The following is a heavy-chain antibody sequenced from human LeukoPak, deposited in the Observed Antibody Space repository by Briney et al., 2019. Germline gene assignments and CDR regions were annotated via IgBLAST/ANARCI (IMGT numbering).Heavy chain of an antibody. Sequence: SETLSLTCAVSGYSISSGYYWGWIRQPPGKGLEWIGSIYHSGSTNYNPSLKSRVTMSVDTSKNQFSLKLSSVTAADTAVYYCARNGYMVRGVKYYYYYMDVWGKGTTVTVSS. V-gene: IGHV4-38-2*01. CDR1: GYSISSGYY. D-gene: IGHD3-10*01. J-gene: IGHJ6*03. CDR2: IYHSGST. CDR3: ARNGYMVRGVKYYYYYMDV.